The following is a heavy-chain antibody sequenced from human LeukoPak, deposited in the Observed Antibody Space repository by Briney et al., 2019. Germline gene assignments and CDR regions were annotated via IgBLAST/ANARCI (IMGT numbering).Heavy chain of an antibody. CDR2: ISCDGSNK. CDR3: ATDEGVYGGYEPDAFDI. Sequence: GGSRRLSSAASGFTFSSYAMHWVRQAPGKGLEWVAVISCDGSNKYYADSVKGRFTISRDNSKNTLYLQMNSLRAEDTAVYYCATDEGVYGGYEPDAFDIWGQGTMVTVSS. CDR1: GFTFSSYA. V-gene: IGHV3-30-3*01. J-gene: IGHJ3*02. D-gene: IGHD4-17*01.